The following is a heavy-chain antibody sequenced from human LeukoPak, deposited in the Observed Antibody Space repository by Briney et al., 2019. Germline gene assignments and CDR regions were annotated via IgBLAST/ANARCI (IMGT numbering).Heavy chain of an antibody. J-gene: IGHJ4*02. CDR2: MNPNSGNT. D-gene: IGHD2-15*01. CDR3: ARYSGYCSGGSCYYYFDY. Sequence: ASVKVSCKASGYTFTSYDINWVRQATGQGLEWMGWMNPNSGNTGYAQKFQGRATMTRNTSISTAYMELSSLRSEDTAVYYCARYSGYCSGGSCYYYFDYWGQGTLVTVSS. CDR1: GYTFTSYD. V-gene: IGHV1-8*01.